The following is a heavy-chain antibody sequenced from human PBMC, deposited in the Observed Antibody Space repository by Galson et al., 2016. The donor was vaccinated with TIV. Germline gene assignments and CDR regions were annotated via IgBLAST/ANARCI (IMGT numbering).Heavy chain of an antibody. CDR3: ARDDDGPQNGFDI. D-gene: IGHD4-17*01. Sequence: SLRLSCAASGFGFTYYAMSWVRQAPGRGLEWVSGIGGSGGRPNYGDSVKGRSTISRDQSKNTLFLQMNSLRGEDTAVYYCARDDDGPQNGFDIWGQGTMVTISS. J-gene: IGHJ3*02. CDR2: IGGSGGRP. V-gene: IGHV3-23*01. CDR1: GFGFTYYA.